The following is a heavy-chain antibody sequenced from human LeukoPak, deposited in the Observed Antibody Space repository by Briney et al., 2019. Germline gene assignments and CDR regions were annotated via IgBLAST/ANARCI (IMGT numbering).Heavy chain of an antibody. Sequence: SETLSLTCTVSGGSISSYYWSWIRQPPGKGLEWIGYIYYSGSTNYNPSLKSRVTISVDTSKNQFSLKLSSVTAADTAVYYCARADYGANSDYFYFGLDVWGQGTTVTVSS. D-gene: IGHD4-23*01. CDR2: IYYSGST. CDR3: ARADYGANSDYFYFGLDV. V-gene: IGHV4-59*01. CDR1: GGSISSYY. J-gene: IGHJ6*02.